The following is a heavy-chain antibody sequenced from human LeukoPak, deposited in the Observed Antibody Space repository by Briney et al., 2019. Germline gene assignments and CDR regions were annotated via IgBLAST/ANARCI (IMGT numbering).Heavy chain of an antibody. J-gene: IGHJ3*02. V-gene: IGHV3-9*03. CDR3: AKGTTAGIDAFDI. CDR2: ISWNSGSI. CDR1: GFTFDDYA. D-gene: IGHD1-7*01. Sequence: GGSLRLSCAASGFTFDDYAMHWVRQAPGKGPEWVSGISWNSGSIGYADSVKGRFTISRDNAKNSLYLQMNSLRAEDMALYYCAKGTTAGIDAFDIWGQGTMVTVSS.